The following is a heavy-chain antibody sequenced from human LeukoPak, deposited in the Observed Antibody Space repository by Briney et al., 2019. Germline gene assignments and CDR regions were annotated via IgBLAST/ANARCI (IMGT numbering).Heavy chain of an antibody. V-gene: IGHV3-48*02. CDR2: IGSSGSPT. D-gene: IGHD3-22*01. CDR1: GFPFSSYW. J-gene: IGHJ6*02. Sequence: GGSLRLSCVASGFPFSSYWMTWVRQAPGKGLEWISYIGSSGSPTHYADSVGGRFTISGDNAKNSLYLQMSSLRDEDTAVYFCARRPYSDTSGRLSDVWGQGTTVTVSS. CDR3: ARRPYSDTSGRLSDV.